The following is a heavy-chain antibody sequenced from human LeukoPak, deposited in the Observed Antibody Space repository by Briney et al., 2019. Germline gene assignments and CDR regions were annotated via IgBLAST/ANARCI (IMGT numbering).Heavy chain of an antibody. D-gene: IGHD3-3*01. CDR3: ARRRYDFWSGYYSFDY. CDR2: IYPGDSDT. CDR1: GYSFTSYW. J-gene: IGHJ4*02. Sequence: GESLKISCKGSGYSFTSYWIGWVRQMPGKGLEWMVIIYPGDSDTRYSPSFQGQVTISADKSISTAYLQWSSLKASDTAMYYCARRRYDFWSGYYSFDYWGQGTLVTVSS. V-gene: IGHV5-51*01.